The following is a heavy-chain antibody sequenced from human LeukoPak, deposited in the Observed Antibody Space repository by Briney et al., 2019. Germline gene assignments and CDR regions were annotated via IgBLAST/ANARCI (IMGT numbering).Heavy chain of an antibody. J-gene: IGHJ4*02. Sequence: GGYLRLSCAASRFTFSDHYIDWVRQAPGKGLEWVARTRNEVNSYTTAYAASVTGRFTVSRDDSSNSVYLQMNSLKIEDTAVYYCARSMYGEGRRIIDFDYWGQGSLLTVSS. CDR2: TRNEVNSYTT. V-gene: IGHV3-72*01. CDR3: ARSMYGEGRRIIDFDY. D-gene: IGHD4/OR15-4a*01. CDR1: RFTFSDHY.